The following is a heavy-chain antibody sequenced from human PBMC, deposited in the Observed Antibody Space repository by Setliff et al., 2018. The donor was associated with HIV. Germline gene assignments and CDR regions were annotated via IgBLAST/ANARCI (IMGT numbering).Heavy chain of an antibody. CDR3: ARNFDFWSGYLDY. Sequence: GESLKISCAASGFTFSSYWMHWVRQAPGKGLVWVSRINSDGSGTGYADSVKGRFTISRDNAKNTLYLQMNSLGAEDTAVYYCARNFDFWSGYLDYWGQGTLVTVSS. CDR1: GFTFSSYW. CDR2: INSDGSGT. D-gene: IGHD3-3*01. V-gene: IGHV3-74*01. J-gene: IGHJ4*02.